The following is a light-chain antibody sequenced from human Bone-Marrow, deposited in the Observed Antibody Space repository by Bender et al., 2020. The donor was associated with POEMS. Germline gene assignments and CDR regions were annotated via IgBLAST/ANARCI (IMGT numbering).Light chain of an antibody. Sequence: QSALTQPASVSGSPGQSVTISCTGSSSNTGSGYDINWYQHLPGTAPKLLIYGYNNRPSGVPDRFSGSKSGTSASLAITGLQAEDEGDYFCQSYDSSLSGYVFGAGTKVTVL. CDR1: SSNTGSGYD. V-gene: IGLV1-40*01. CDR3: QSYDSSLSGYV. J-gene: IGLJ1*01. CDR2: GYN.